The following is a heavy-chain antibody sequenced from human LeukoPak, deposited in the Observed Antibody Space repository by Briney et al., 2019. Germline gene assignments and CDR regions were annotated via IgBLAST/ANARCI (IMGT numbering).Heavy chain of an antibody. V-gene: IGHV3-15*01. CDR3: TTDPPNYYDSSGSDY. J-gene: IGHJ4*02. CDR1: GFTFSNAW. D-gene: IGHD3-22*01. CDR2: IKSKTDGGTT. Sequence: GGSLRLSCAASGFTFSNAWMSWVRQAPGKGLEWVGRIKSKTDGGTTDYAAPVKGRFTISRDDSKNTLYLQMNSLKTEDTAVHYCTTDPPNYYDSSGSDYWGQGTLVTVSS.